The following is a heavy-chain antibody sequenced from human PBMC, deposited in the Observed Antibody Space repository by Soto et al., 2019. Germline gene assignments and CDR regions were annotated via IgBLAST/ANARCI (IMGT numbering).Heavy chain of an antibody. D-gene: IGHD1-26*01. Sequence: QVQLVQSGPEVKKPGASVQVSCKASGYTFTTYDFNWVRQAPGQGLEWMGWLNPKSGMTGSAQKFQGRVTMTRDSSISAVYMELSSLRSEDTAVYYCARVAGSPDYWGQGTMVTVSS. V-gene: IGHV1-8*01. CDR3: ARVAGSPDY. CDR2: LNPKSGMT. CDR1: GYTFTTYD. J-gene: IGHJ4*02.